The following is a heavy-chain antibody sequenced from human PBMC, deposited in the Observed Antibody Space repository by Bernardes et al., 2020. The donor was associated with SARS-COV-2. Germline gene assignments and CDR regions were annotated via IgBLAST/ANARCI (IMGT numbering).Heavy chain of an antibody. CDR2: INHSGST. CDR3: ARGQIQGNCSGGSCYPGAFDI. CDR1: GGSFRGYY. J-gene: IGHJ3*02. V-gene: IGHV4-34*01. D-gene: IGHD2-15*01. Sequence: SDTLSLTCAVYGGSFRGYYWSWIRQPPGKGLEWIGEINHSGSTNYNPSLKSRVTISVDTSKNQFSLKLSSVTAADTAVYYCARGQIQGNCSGGSCYPGAFDIWGQGTMVTVSS.